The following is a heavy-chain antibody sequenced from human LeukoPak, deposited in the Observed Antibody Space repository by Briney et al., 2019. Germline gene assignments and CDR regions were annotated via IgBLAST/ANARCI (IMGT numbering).Heavy chain of an antibody. CDR1: GFTFDDYA. V-gene: IGHV3-43*02. J-gene: IGHJ6*03. Sequence: GGSLRLSCAASGFTFDDYAMHWVRQAPGKGLEWVSLISGDGGSTYYADSAKGRFTISRDNSKNSLYLQMNSLRTEDTALYYCAKVLEPDYYYYYMDVWGKGTTVTVSS. CDR3: AKVLEPDYYYYYMDV. D-gene: IGHD1-1*01. CDR2: ISGDGGST.